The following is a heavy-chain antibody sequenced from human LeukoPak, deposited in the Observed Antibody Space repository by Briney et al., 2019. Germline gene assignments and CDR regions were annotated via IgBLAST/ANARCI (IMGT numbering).Heavy chain of an antibody. V-gene: IGHV3-48*01. D-gene: IGHD3-3*01. Sequence: GGSLRLSCAGSGFTFSSYSMNWVRQAPGKGLEWVSYISSSSSTIYYADSVKGRFTISRDNAKNSLYLQMNSLRAEDTAVYYCAREYYDFWSGYTRREYYSDYWGQGTLVTVSS. J-gene: IGHJ4*02. CDR2: ISSSSSTI. CDR3: AREYYDFWSGYTRREYYSDY. CDR1: GFTFSSYS.